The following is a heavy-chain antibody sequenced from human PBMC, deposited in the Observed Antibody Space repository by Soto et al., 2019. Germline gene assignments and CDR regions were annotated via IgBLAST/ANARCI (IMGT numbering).Heavy chain of an antibody. CDR3: ARSMYSTSAQLYYGMDV. J-gene: IGHJ6*02. CDR1: GYSIRSGYF. V-gene: IGHV4-38-2*01. Sequence: SETLSLTCAVSGYSIRSGYFWGWIRQPPGKGLEWIGSMYHSGITYYNLPLKSRVTISVDTSKNQLSLKLSSATAADTAVYYCARSMYSTSAQLYYGMDVWGQGTTVTVSS. D-gene: IGHD6-6*01. CDR2: MYHSGIT.